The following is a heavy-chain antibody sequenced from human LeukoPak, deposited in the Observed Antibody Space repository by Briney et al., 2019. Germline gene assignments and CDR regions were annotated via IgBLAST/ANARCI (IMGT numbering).Heavy chain of an antibody. J-gene: IGHJ4*02. Sequence: PSETLSLTCAVYGGFLSGYYWSWIRHPPGKGLEWIGEINHSGSTNYHPPLKGRVTISVDTSKNQSSLKLSSVTAADTAVYYCARTGLGFTIDYWGQGTLVTVSS. D-gene: IGHD7-27*01. CDR2: INHSGST. CDR3: ARTGLGFTIDY. CDR1: GGFLSGYY. V-gene: IGHV4-34*01.